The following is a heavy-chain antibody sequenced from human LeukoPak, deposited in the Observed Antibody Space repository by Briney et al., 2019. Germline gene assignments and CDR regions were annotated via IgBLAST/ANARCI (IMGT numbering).Heavy chain of an antibody. Sequence: GGSLRLSCLASGFTFSTYAMSWVRQAPGKGLEWVSVVSGSGGITYYADSVKGRFTISRDNSKNTLYLQIYSLRAEDTAMYYCAKVYRSPYYSDASGNYDPAGASLDYWGQGTLVTVSS. CDR2: VSGSGGIT. V-gene: IGHV3-23*01. D-gene: IGHD3-22*01. CDR1: GFTFSTYA. CDR3: AKVYRSPYYSDASGNYDPAGASLDY. J-gene: IGHJ4*02.